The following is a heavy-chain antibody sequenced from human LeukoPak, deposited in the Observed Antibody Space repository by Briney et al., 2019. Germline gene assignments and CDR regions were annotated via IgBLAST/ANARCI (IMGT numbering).Heavy chain of an antibody. CDR3: ARGAGATVTTDFDY. Sequence: PSQTLSLTCTVSGGSISSGGYYWRWIRQPPGKGLEWIGYIYHSGSTYYNPSLKSRVTISVDRSKNQFSLKLSSVTAADTAVYYCARGAGATVTTDFDYWGQGTLVTVSS. CDR2: IYHSGST. CDR1: GGSISSGGYY. D-gene: IGHD4-17*01. J-gene: IGHJ4*02. V-gene: IGHV4-30-2*01.